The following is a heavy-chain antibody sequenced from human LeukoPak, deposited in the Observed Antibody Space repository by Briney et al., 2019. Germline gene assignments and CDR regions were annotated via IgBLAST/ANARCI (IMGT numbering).Heavy chain of an antibody. CDR3: ARDRAGYHYYMDV. J-gene: IGHJ6*03. V-gene: IGHV4-34*01. CDR2: INHSGST. D-gene: IGHD3-10*01. Sequence: PSETLSLTCAVYGGSFSGYYWSWIRQPPGKGLEWIGEINHSGSTNYNPSLQSRVTISVDTSKNQFSLTLSSVTAADTAVYYCARDRAGYHYYMDVWGKGTTVTVSS. CDR1: GGSFSGYY.